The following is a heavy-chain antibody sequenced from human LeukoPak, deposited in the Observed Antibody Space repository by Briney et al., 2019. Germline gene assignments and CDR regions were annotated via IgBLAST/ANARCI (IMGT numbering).Heavy chain of an antibody. J-gene: IGHJ5*02. D-gene: IGHD2-2*01. CDR3: ARECSSTSCSPDQGFDP. V-gene: IGHV4-31*03. CDR2: IYYSGST. CDR1: GGSISSGGYY. Sequence: SETLSLTCTVSGGSISSGGYYWSWIRQHPGKGLEWIGYIYYSGSTYYNPSLKSRVTISVDTSKNQFSLKLSSVTAADTAVYYCARECSSTSCSPDQGFDPWGQGTLVTVSS.